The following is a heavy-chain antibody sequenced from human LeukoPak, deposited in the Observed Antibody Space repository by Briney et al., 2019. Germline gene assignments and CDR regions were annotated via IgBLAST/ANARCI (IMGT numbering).Heavy chain of an antibody. CDR3: ACRDGYNGSFDY. D-gene: IGHD5-24*01. Sequence: SETLSLTCTLSGASISSYYWSWIRQPPGKGLEWIGYIYYCGSTNYNPSLKSRVTISVDTSKNQFSLKLSSVTAADTAVYYCACRDGYNGSFDYWGQGTLVTVSS. CDR2: IYYCGST. CDR1: GASISSYY. V-gene: IGHV4-59*01. J-gene: IGHJ4*02.